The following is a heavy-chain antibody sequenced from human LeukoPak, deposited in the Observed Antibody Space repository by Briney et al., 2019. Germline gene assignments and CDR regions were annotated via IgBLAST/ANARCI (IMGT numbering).Heavy chain of an antibody. V-gene: IGHV3-30*02. CDR2: IRYDGSNE. CDR3: ARESGFGALPPTVGMDV. D-gene: IGHD3-10*01. CDR1: GFSFSGYG. Sequence: GGSLRLSCAASGFSFSGYGMHWVRQAPGKGLEWVAFIRYDGSNEYYADSVKGRFTISRDNSKNTLYLQMNSLRAEDTAVYYCARESGFGALPPTVGMDVWGQGTAVTV. J-gene: IGHJ6*02.